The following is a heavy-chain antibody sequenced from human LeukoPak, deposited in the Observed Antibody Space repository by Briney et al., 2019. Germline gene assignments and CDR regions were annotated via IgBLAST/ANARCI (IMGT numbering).Heavy chain of an antibody. CDR3: ARGSDGYKYYFDY. CDR2: IWYDGSNK. CDR1: GFTFSSYG. Sequence: GRSLRLSCVASGFTFSSYGMHWVRQAPGKGLEWVAVIWYDGSNKYYADSVKGRFTISRDNSKNTLYLQMNSLRAEDTAVYYCARGSDGYKYYFDYWGQGTLVTVSS. J-gene: IGHJ4*02. V-gene: IGHV3-33*01. D-gene: IGHD5-24*01.